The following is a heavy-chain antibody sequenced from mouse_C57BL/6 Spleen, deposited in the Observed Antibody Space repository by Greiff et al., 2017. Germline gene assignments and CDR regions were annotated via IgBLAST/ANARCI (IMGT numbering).Heavy chain of an antibody. J-gene: IGHJ1*03. Sequence: QVQLQQPGAELVMPGASVKLSCKASGYTFTSYWMHWVKQRPGQGLEWIGEIDPSDSYTNYNQKFKGKSTLTVDKSSSTAYMQLSSLTSEDSAVYYSARMAAYYGSSYGYFDVWGTGTTVTVSS. CDR3: ARMAAYYGSSYGYFDV. V-gene: IGHV1-69*01. CDR1: GYTFTSYW. D-gene: IGHD1-1*01. CDR2: IDPSDSYT.